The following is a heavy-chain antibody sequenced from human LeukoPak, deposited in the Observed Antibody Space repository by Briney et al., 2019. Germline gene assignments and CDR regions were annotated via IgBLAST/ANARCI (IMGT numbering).Heavy chain of an antibody. CDR2: ISGSGGST. J-gene: IGHJ3*01. D-gene: IGHD1-14*01. CDR3: ARESDHSVSQVDFDL. V-gene: IGHV3-23*01. Sequence: GVLRLSCAASGFTFSSYGMSWVRQAPGKGLEWVSAISGSGGSTYYADSVKGRFTISRDNSKNTLYLQMNSLRAEDTAVYYCARESDHSVSQVDFDLWGQGTMVTVSS. CDR1: GFTFSSYG.